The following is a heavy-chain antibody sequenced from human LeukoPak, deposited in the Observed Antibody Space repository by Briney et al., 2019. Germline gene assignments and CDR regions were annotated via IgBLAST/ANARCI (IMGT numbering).Heavy chain of an antibody. CDR1: GGSFSGYY. Sequence: SETLSLTCAVYGGSFSGYYWSWIRQPPGKGLEWIGEINHSGSTNYNPSLKSRVTISVDTSKNQFSLKLSSVTAADTAVYYCAMKAYCSSTSCKNWIDPWGQGTLVTVSS. CDR2: INHSGST. V-gene: IGHV4-34*01. J-gene: IGHJ5*02. D-gene: IGHD2-2*01. CDR3: AMKAYCSSTSCKNWIDP.